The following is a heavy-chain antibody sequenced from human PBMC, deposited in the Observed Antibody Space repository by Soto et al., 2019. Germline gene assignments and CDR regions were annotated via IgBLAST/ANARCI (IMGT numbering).Heavy chain of an antibody. D-gene: IGHD6-19*01. V-gene: IGHV3-7*05. CDR1: EFTFNTYW. CDR2: IKDDGSEK. Sequence: VQLVESGGGLVQPGGSLRLSCLASEFTFNTYWMNWVRQAPGRGLEWGANIKDDGSEKNYVDSVKGRFTISRDNAKNSLSLQMNSLRGEDTAVYFCGRDWGTPGRGSAVGYYYHYGMDVWGQGTTVTVSS. J-gene: IGHJ6*02. CDR3: GRDWGTPGRGSAVGYYYHYGMDV.